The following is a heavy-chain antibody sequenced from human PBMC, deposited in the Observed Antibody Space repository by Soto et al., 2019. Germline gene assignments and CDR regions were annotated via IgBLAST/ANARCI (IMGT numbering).Heavy chain of an antibody. D-gene: IGHD6-19*01. J-gene: IGHJ6*01. CDR3: SRFLMVGGCFDPNYYHGMDV. CDR2: ISGYDGNT. V-gene: IGHV1-18*01. Sequence: QVQLVQSGAEVKKPGSSVTVSCKTSGYTFSNYGINWVRQAPGQGLEWMGWISGYDGNTNYAQTVQGRVTMTTDTSTGTVYMELRSVKSADTAIYYCSRFLMVGGCFDPNYYHGMDVRGHATTVTVSS. CDR1: GYTFSNYG.